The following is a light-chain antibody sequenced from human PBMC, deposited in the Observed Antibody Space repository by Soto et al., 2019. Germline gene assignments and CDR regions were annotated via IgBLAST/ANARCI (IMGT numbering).Light chain of an antibody. CDR2: AAS. V-gene: IGKV1-9*01. J-gene: IGKJ4*01. CDR1: QDISTY. CDR3: QQLNSYPLP. Sequence: DIQLTQSPSFLSASVGDRVTITCRASQDISTYLAWYQQKPGKAPELLIYAASTLQSGVPSRFSGSGSGTEFTLTISSLQPEDFATYFCQQLNSYPLPFGGGTKVEIK.